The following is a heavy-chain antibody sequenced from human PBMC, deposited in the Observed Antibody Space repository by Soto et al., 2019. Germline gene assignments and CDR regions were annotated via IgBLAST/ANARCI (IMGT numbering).Heavy chain of an antibody. Sequence: EVQLLESGGGLVQPGGSLRLSCAASGFIFSHYAMTWVRQAPGKGLEWVSTISASESSTYYADSVKGRFTVSRDNSRNTLYLQMNSLRAEDPAVYYCAKKYSYGSGTYLFHFEHWGQGTLVTVSS. D-gene: IGHD3-10*01. CDR3: AKKYSYGSGTYLFHFEH. CDR1: GFIFSHYA. V-gene: IGHV3-23*01. CDR2: ISASESST. J-gene: IGHJ4*02.